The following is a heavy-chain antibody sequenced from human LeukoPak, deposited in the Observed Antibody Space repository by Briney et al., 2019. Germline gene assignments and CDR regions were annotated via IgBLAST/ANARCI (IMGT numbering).Heavy chain of an antibody. Sequence: PSETLSLTCTVSGGSISPYYWSWIRQPPGKGLEWIGYVYYSGSTNYNPSLKSRVTISVDTSKSQFSLKLTSVTAADTAVYYCARGLAVAGGPPPGYWGQGTLVTVSS. V-gene: IGHV4-59*01. J-gene: IGHJ4*02. D-gene: IGHD6-19*01. CDR2: VYYSGST. CDR3: ARGLAVAGGPPPGY. CDR1: GGSISPYY.